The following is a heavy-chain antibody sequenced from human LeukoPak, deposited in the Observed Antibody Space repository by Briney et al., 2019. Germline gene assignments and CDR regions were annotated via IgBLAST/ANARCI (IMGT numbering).Heavy chain of an antibody. CDR2: INPDTDFT. CDR1: GYRFTDDY. J-gene: IGHJ4*02. V-gene: IGHV1-2*02. D-gene: IGHD3-16*01. Sequence: ASVKVSCKTSGYRFTDDYIHWVRQAPGQGLEWMGWINPDTDFTNYAPKFRGRVIMTRDTSISTAYMEVRRLTFDDTAIYYCAPTSEAYTSNWSVWGQGTLVTVSP. CDR3: APTSEAYTSNWSV.